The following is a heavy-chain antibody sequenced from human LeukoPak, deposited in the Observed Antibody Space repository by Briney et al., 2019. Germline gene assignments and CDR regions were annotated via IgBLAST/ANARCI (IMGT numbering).Heavy chain of an antibody. D-gene: IGHD3-3*01. J-gene: IGHJ5*02. CDR3: ATVYDFWSGYGTKNWFDP. CDR1: GYTLTELS. CDR2: FGPEDGET. V-gene: IGHV1-24*01. Sequence: ASVKVSCXVSGYTLTELSMHWVRQAPGKGLEWMGGFGPEDGETIYAQKFQGRVTMTEDTSTDTAYMELSSLRSEDTAVYYCATVYDFWSGYGTKNWFDPWGQGTLVTVSS.